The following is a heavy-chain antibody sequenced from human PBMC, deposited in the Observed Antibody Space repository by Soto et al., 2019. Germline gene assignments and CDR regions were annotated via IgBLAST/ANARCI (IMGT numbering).Heavy chain of an antibody. J-gene: IGHJ5*02. V-gene: IGHV4-59*08. CDR1: GGSISSYY. CDR2: IYYSGST. D-gene: IGHD2-2*01. Sequence: SETLSLTCTVSGGSISSYYWSWIRQPPGKGLEWIGHIYYSGSTNYNPSLKSRVTISVDTSKNQFSLKLSSVTAADTAVYYCARCHKEYQLGVRWFHPWGQATLVTGSS. CDR3: ARCHKEYQLGVRWFHP.